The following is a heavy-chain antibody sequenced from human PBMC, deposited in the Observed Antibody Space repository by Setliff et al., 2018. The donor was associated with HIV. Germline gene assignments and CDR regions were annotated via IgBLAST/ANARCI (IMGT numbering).Heavy chain of an antibody. CDR1: GDTFSNYA. Sequence: SVKVSCKASGDTFSNYALSWVRQAPGQGLEWMGGIIPSFGTASYAQKFQGRVTITTDESTSTAYMELSSLRSEDTAVYYCARDKTYCNYSRCSRAGWYFDLWGRGTLVTVSS. V-gene: IGHV1-69*05. D-gene: IGHD2-2*01. J-gene: IGHJ2*01. CDR3: ARDKTYCNYSRCSRAGWYFDL. CDR2: IIPSFGTA.